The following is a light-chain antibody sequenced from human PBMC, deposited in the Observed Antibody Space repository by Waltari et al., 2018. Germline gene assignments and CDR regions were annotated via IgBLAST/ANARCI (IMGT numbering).Light chain of an antibody. CDR2: KDK. CDR3: QSADTSIANVV. CDR1: ALSSKN. Sequence: SLVLTQPPSVSVSPGERARITSSGEALSSKNCYWYQQWPGQAPLLLIFKDKKRPSGIPELFSGSISGTTVTLAITSVQAEDEADYFCQSADTSIANVVFGGGTKLTVL. V-gene: IGLV3-25*03. J-gene: IGLJ3*02.